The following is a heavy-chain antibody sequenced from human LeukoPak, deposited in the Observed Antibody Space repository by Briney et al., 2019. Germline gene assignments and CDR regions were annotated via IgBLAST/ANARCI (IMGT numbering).Heavy chain of an antibody. CDR1: GFTFSSYW. J-gene: IGHJ3*02. CDR3: AREWGAMVRGGDAFDI. CDR2: IKQDGSEK. D-gene: IGHD3-10*01. Sequence: PGGSLRLSCAASGFTFSSYWMSWVRQAPGKGLEWVANIKQDGSEKYYVDSVKGRFTISRDNAKNSLYLQMNSLRAEDTAVYYCAREWGAMVRGGDAFDIWGQGTMVTVSS. V-gene: IGHV3-7*01.